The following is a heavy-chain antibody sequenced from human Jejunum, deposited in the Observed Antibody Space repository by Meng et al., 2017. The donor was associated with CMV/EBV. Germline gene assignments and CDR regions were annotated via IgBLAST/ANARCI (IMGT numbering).Heavy chain of an antibody. V-gene: IGHV3-21*05. CDR3: ARDPDRDHYGSGRCLDY. J-gene: IGHJ4*02. CDR2: ISDTSAYI. D-gene: IGHD3-10*01. Sequence: MSGVSQTPGKGLGWVSYISDTSAYIDEADSVKGRFTISRDNAKNSLYLQMNSLRAEDTAVYYCARDPDRDHYGSGRCLDYWGQGTLVTVSS.